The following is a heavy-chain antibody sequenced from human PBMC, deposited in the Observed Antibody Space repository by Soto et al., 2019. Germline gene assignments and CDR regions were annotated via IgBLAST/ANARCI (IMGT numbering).Heavy chain of an antibody. V-gene: IGHV3-53*01. CDR2: IYSGGST. J-gene: IGHJ4*02. Sequence: EVQLVESGGGLIQPGGSLRLSCAASGFTVSSNYMSWVRQAPGKGLEWVSVIYSGGSTYYADSVKGRFTISRDNSKNTLYLQINSLRAEDTAVYYCAREGNSGYDYPLYFDYWGQGTLVTVSS. CDR1: GFTVSSNY. CDR3: AREGNSGYDYPLYFDY. D-gene: IGHD5-12*01.